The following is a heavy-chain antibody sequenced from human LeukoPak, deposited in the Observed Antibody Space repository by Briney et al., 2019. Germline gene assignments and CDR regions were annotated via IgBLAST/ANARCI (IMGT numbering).Heavy chain of an antibody. V-gene: IGHV5-51*01. CDR1: GHSFSSYW. CDR3: ARLWIPQWLVPFYYGVDV. Sequence: GESLKISCKGSGHSFSSYWVAWVRQKPGNGLEWMGVIYVGDSDTRYSTSFQGQVTISADKSISTAYLQWSSLKASDTAMYYCARLWIPQWLVPFYYGVDVWGQGTTVTVSS. D-gene: IGHD6-19*01. CDR2: IYVGDSDT. J-gene: IGHJ6*02.